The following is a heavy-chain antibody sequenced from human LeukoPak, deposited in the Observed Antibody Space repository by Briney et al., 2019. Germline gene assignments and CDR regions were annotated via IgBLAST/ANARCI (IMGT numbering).Heavy chain of an antibody. CDR1: GFTFNTYG. CDR2: ISGSGGNT. J-gene: IGHJ4*02. D-gene: IGHD6-13*01. CDR3: AKRGLAAALFR. Sequence: GGSLRLSCAASGFTFNTYGMSWVRQAPGKGLEWVSAISGSGGNTYYADSVKGRFTISRDNSKNTLYLQMNRLRAEDTAVYYCAKRGLAAALFRWGQGTLVTVSS. V-gene: IGHV3-23*01.